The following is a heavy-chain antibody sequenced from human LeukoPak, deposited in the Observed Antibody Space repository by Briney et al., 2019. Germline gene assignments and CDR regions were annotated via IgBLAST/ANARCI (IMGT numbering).Heavy chain of an antibody. D-gene: IGHD1-26*01. V-gene: IGHV3-23*01. J-gene: IGHJ3*02. Sequence: GGSLRLSCAASGFTFSSYAMSWVRQAPGKGLEWVSAISGSGGSTYYADSVKGRFTISRDNSKNTLYLQMNSLRAEDTAVYYCAKDRGGSYHPRRDAFDIWGQGTIVTVSS. CDR3: AKDRGGSYHPRRDAFDI. CDR2: ISGSGGST. CDR1: GFTFSSYA.